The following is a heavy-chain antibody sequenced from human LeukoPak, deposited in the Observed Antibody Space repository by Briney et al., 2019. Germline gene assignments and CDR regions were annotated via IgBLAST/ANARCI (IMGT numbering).Heavy chain of an antibody. V-gene: IGHV4-38-2*01. Sequence: KPSETLSLTRAVSGYSISRGYYWGWIRPPPRKGLEWIGSIYHSGSTYYNPSLKSRVTISVDTSKNQFSLKLSSVTAADTAVYYCARVDIVVVPAASQYYFDYWGQGTLVTVSS. J-gene: IGHJ4*02. CDR2: IYHSGST. CDR1: GYSISRGYY. CDR3: ARVDIVVVPAASQYYFDY. D-gene: IGHD2-2*01.